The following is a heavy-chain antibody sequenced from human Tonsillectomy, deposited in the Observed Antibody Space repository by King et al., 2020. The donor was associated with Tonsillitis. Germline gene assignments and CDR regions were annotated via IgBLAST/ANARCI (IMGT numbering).Heavy chain of an antibody. J-gene: IGHJ4*02. CDR3: AGDLEPRYYYDSSGYFDY. CDR1: GGTFSSYA. CDR2: IIPIFGTA. Sequence: QLVQSGAEVKKPGSSVKVSCKASGGTFSSYAISWVRQAPGQGLEWMGGIIPIFGTANYAQKFQGRVTITADESTSTAYMELSSLRYEDTAVYYCAGDLEPRYYYDSSGYFDYWGQGTLVTVSS. D-gene: IGHD3-22*01. V-gene: IGHV1-69*01.